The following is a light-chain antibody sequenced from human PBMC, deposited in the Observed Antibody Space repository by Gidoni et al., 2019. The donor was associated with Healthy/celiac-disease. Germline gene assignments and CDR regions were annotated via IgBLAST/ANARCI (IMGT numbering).Light chain of an antibody. CDR1: QSISSY. CDR3: HQSYSTPALT. CDR2: AAS. J-gene: IGKJ4*01. Sequence: DIQMTQSPSSMSASVGDRVTITCRASQSISSYFNWYQQKPGKAPKLLIYAASSLQSGVPSRFSGSGSGTDFTLTIISLQPEDFATYYCHQSYSTPALTFGGGTKVEIK. V-gene: IGKV1-39*01.